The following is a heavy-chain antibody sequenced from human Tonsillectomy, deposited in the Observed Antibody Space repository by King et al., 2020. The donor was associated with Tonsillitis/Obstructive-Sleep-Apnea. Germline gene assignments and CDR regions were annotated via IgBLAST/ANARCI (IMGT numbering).Heavy chain of an antibody. V-gene: IGHV1-18*01. CDR2: ISAYNGNT. CDR3: ARVENSRYGDYWFDP. CDR1: GYTFTSYG. J-gene: IGHJ5*02. D-gene: IGHD4-17*01. Sequence: QLVQSGAEVKKPGASVKVSCKASGYTFTSYGSSWVRQAPGQGLEWMGWISAYNGNTNYAQKFQGRVTMTTDTSTSTAYMELRSLRSDDTAVYYCARVENSRYGDYWFDPWGQGTLVTVSS.